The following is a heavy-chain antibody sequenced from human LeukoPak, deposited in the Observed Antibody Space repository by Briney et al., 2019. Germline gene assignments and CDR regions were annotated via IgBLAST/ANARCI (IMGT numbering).Heavy chain of an antibody. J-gene: IGHJ4*02. D-gene: IGHD3-22*01. CDR2: INSDGSRT. CDR1: GFSFSRDW. CDR3: ARDGAGGLLLDY. Sequence: GGSLRLSCAASGFSFSRDWMHWVRQAPGKGLVWVSRINSDGSRTNYADSVKGRFTISRDNAENTLYLQMNSLRVEDTAVYYCARDGAGGLLLDYWGQGTLVTVSS. V-gene: IGHV3-74*01.